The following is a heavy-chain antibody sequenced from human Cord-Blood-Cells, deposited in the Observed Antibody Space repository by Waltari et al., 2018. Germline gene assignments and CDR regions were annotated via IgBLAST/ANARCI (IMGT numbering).Heavy chain of an antibody. CDR3: ARHEGSYDFWSGYDY. CDR1: GGSISSYY. J-gene: IGHJ4*02. Sequence: QVQLQESGPGLVKPSETLSLTCTVPGGSISSYYWSWIRQPQGKGLEWIGYIYYSGSTNYNPSLKSRVTISVDTSKNQFSLKLSSVTAADTAVYYCARHEGSYDFWSGYDYWGQGTLVTVSS. V-gene: IGHV4-59*08. CDR2: IYYSGST. D-gene: IGHD3-3*01.